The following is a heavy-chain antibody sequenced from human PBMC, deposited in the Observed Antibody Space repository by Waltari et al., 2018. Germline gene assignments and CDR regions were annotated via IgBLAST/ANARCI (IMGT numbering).Heavy chain of an antibody. J-gene: IGHJ4*02. V-gene: IGHV3-48*01. CDR3: AILGGNFDY. CDR2: ISSSSSTI. Sequence: EVQLVESGGGLVQPGGSLRLSCAASGFPFSSYSMNWVRQAPGKGLEWVSYISSSSSTIYYADSVKGRFTISRDNAKNSLYLQMNSRRAEDTAVYYCAILGGNFDYWGQGTLVTVSS. D-gene: IGHD2-15*01. CDR1: GFPFSSYS.